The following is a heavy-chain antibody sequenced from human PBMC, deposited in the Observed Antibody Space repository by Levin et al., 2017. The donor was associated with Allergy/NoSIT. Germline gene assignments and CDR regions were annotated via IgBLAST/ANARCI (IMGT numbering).Heavy chain of an antibody. V-gene: IGHV2-70*04. Sequence: SGPTLVKPTQTLTVTCTFSGFSLSTSGMRVSWIRQPPGKALEWLARIDWDDEKFYSTSLKTRLTISKDTSKNQIVLTMTNMDPVDTATYSCARQSSGWPHFDYWGQGTLVTVSS. J-gene: IGHJ4*02. D-gene: IGHD6-19*01. CDR1: GFSLSTSGMR. CDR3: ARQSSGWPHFDY. CDR2: IDWDDEK.